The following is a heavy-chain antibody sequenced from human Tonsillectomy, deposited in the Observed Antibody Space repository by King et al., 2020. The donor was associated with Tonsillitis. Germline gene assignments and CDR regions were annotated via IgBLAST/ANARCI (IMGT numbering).Heavy chain of an antibody. Sequence: VQLVESGGGLVKPGGSLRLSCAASGFTFSSYSMNWVRQAPGKGLEWVASISNSSSYIYYADSVKGRFTISRDNAKNSLYLQMNSLRAEDTAVYYCALDRYFDLWGRGTLVTVSS. CDR1: GFTFSSYS. CDR3: ALDRYFDL. CDR2: ISNSSSYI. V-gene: IGHV3-21*01. J-gene: IGHJ2*01.